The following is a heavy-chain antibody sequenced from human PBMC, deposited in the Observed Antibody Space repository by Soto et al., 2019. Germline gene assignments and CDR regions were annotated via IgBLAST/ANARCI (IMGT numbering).Heavy chain of an antibody. V-gene: IGHV3-30-3*01. J-gene: IGHJ6*02. CDR1: GFTFSSYA. CDR2: ISYDGSNK. Sequence: QVQLVESGGGVVQPGRSLRLSCAASGFTFSSYAMHWVRQAPGKGLEWVAVISYDGSNKYYADSVKGRFTISRDNSKNTLYLQMNSLRAEDTAVYYCARDIRYSSSWYYYYGMDVWGQGTTVTVSS. D-gene: IGHD6-13*01. CDR3: ARDIRYSSSWYYYYGMDV.